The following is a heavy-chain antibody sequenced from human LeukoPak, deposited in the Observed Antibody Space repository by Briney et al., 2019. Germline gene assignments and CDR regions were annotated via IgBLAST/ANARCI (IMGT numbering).Heavy chain of an antibody. CDR3: ARDRGYGYGFFDY. D-gene: IGHD5-18*01. CDR1: GFTVRSIY. CDR2: FYSGGSS. V-gene: IGHV3-53*01. J-gene: IGHJ4*02. Sequence: PGGSLRLSCAASGFTVRSIYITWARQAPGKGLGWVSSFYSGGSSYYADSVKGRFIISRDSSTDTLYLQMNSLRVEDTAVYFCARDRGYGYGFFDYWGQGTLVTVSS.